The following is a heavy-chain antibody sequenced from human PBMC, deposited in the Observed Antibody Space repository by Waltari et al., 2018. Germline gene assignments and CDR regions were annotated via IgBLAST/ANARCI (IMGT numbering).Heavy chain of an antibody. D-gene: IGHD3-3*01. J-gene: IGHJ3*02. CDR1: GFTVSSNY. V-gene: IGHV3-53*01. CDR3: ARETRSGRSIHDAFDI. Sequence: EVQLVESGGGLIQPGGSLRLSCEASGFTVSSNYMSWVRQAPGKGLEWVSVIYSGGSTYYADSVKGRFTISRDNSKNTLYLQMNSLRAEDTAVYYCARETRSGRSIHDAFDIWGQGTMVTVSS. CDR2: IYSGGST.